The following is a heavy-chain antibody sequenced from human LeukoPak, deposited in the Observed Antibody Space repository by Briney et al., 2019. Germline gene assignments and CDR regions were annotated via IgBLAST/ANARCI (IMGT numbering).Heavy chain of an antibody. Sequence: SETLSLTCTVSGGSISSYYWSWIRQPPGKGLEWIGYIYYSGSTNHNPSLKSRVTISVDTSKNQFSLKLSSVTAADTAVYYCARSPPLLWFGDPFDENWYFDLWGRGTLVTVSS. J-gene: IGHJ2*01. CDR1: GGSISSYY. D-gene: IGHD3-10*01. CDR3: ARSPPLLWFGDPFDENWYFDL. CDR2: IYYSGST. V-gene: IGHV4-59*01.